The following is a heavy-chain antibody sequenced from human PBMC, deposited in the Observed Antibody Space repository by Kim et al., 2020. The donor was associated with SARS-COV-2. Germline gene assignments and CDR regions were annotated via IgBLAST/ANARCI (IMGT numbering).Heavy chain of an antibody. V-gene: IGHV3-15*01. D-gene: IGHD2-2*01. J-gene: IGHJ6*02. CDR3: ASSSLKQTFNRIDYFYGMDV. CDR2: IKSKIDDGTT. Sequence: GGSLRLSCVASGFSFSDARMSWVRQAPGKGLQWLGRIKSKIDDGTTDYAGPVKRRFTISRDDSKNTLYLEMNNLKMEDTAVYFCASSSLKQTFNRIDYFYGMDVWGQGTTVTVAS. CDR1: GFSFSDAR.